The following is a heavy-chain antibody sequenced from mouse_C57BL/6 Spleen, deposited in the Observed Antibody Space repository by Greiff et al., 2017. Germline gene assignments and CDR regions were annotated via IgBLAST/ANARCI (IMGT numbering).Heavy chain of an antibody. D-gene: IGHD2-5*01. CDR2: IRNKANGYTT. J-gene: IGHJ4*01. CDR1: GFTFTDYY. Sequence: EVKLMESGGGLVQPGGSLSLSCAASGFTFTDYYMSWVRQPPGKALEWLGFIRNKANGYTTEYSASVKGRFTISRDNSQSILYLQMNALRAEDSATYYCARSGYSNGAMDYWGQGTSVTVSS. V-gene: IGHV7-3*01. CDR3: ARSGYSNGAMDY.